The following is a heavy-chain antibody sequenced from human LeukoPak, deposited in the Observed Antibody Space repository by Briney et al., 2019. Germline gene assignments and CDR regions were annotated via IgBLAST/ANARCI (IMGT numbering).Heavy chain of an antibody. D-gene: IGHD2-2*01. J-gene: IGHJ4*02. CDR2: ISGSGDST. CDR1: GFTFSNYA. V-gene: IGHV3-23*01. Sequence: GGSLRLSCAASGFTFSNYAMSWVRQAPGKGLEWVSGISGSGDSTYYADSVKGRFTISRDNSKNTLYLQMNSLRAEDTAVYYCARGRYCSSSTCYPDYWGQGTLVTVSS. CDR3: ARGRYCSSSTCYPDY.